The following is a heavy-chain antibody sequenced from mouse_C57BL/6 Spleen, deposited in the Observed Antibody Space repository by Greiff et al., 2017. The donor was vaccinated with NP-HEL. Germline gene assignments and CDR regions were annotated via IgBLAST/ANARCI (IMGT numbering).Heavy chain of an antibody. J-gene: IGHJ3*01. V-gene: IGHV14-2*01. D-gene: IGHD2-3*01. CDR2: IDPEDGET. CDR1: GFNIKDYY. Sequence: EVQGVESGAELVKPGASVKLSCTASGFNIKDYYMHWVKQRTEQGLGWIGRIDPEDGETKYAPKFQGKATITADTSSNTAYLQLSSLTSEDTAVYYCASPLYDGYYVGFAYWGQGTLVTVSA. CDR3: ASPLYDGYYVGFAY.